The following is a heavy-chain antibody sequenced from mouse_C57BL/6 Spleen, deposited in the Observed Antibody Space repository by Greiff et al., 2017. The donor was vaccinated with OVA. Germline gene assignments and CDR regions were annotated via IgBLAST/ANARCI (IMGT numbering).Heavy chain of an antibody. CDR2: IDPSDSYT. J-gene: IGHJ3*01. Sequence: QVQLQQPGAELVMPGASVKLSCKASGYTFTSYWMHWVKQRPGQGLEWIGEIDPSDSYTNYNQKFKGKSTLTVDKSSSTAYMQLSSLTSEDSAVYCCARRAGSSYGGFAYWGQGTLVTVSA. V-gene: IGHV1-69*01. CDR1: GYTFTSYW. CDR3: ARRAGSSYGGFAY. D-gene: IGHD1-1*01.